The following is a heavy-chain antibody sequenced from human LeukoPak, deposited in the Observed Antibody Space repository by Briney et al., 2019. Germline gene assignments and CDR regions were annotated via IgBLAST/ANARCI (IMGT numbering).Heavy chain of an antibody. CDR2: INPNSGGT. Sequence: ASVKVSCKASGYTLTGYYMHWVRQAPGQGLEWMGWINPNSGGTNYAQKFQGRVTMTRDTSISTAYMELSRLRSDDTAVYYCARELYSSGYLPDYWGQGTLVTVSS. D-gene: IGHD3-22*01. CDR3: ARELYSSGYLPDY. J-gene: IGHJ4*02. CDR1: GYTLTGYY. V-gene: IGHV1-2*02.